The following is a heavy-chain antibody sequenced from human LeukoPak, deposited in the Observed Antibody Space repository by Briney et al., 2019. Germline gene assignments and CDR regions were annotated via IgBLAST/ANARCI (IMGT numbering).Heavy chain of an antibody. CDR3: ARTHDYSGYDLGYFDY. V-gene: IGHV3-48*03. J-gene: IGHJ4*02. CDR2: ISSSGSTI. D-gene: IGHD5-12*01. Sequence: GGSLRLSCAASGFTFSSYEMNWVRQAPGKGLEWDSYISSSGSTIYYADSVKGRFTISRDNAKNSLYLQMNSLRAEDTAVYYCARTHDYSGYDLGYFDYWGQGTLVTVSS. CDR1: GFTFSSYE.